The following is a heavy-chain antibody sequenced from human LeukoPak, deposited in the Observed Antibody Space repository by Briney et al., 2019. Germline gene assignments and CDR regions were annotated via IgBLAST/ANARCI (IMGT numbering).Heavy chain of an antibody. CDR3: ARMGYDSVWASPETPLDY. V-gene: IGHV3-48*03. J-gene: IGHJ4*02. CDR2: IGTDTSIT. Sequence: PGGSLKLSCTASGFTFSLHEMTWVRQAPGKGLEWISHIGTDTSITYYGASVKGRFTISRDNAKNSLYLQMNSLRVEDTAVYYCARMGYDSVWASPETPLDYWGQGTLVTVSS. CDR1: GFTFSLHE. D-gene: IGHD3-16*01.